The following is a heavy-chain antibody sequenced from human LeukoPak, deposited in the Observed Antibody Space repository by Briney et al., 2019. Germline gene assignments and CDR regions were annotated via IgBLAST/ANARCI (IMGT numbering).Heavy chain of an antibody. J-gene: IGHJ4*02. CDR3: ARDSRGLAAAGSTFDY. Sequence: GGSLRLSCAASGFTFSSYAMHWVRQAPGKGLEWVAVISYDGSNKYYADSVKGRFTISRDNSKNTLYLQMNSLRAGDTAVYYCARDSRGLAAAGSTFDYWGQGTLVTVSS. CDR1: GFTFSSYA. CDR2: ISYDGSNK. V-gene: IGHV3-30-3*01. D-gene: IGHD6-13*01.